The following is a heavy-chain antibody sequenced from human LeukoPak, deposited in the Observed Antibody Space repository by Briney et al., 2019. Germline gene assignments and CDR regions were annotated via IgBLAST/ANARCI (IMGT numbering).Heavy chain of an antibody. CDR2: ISSNGGST. CDR3: AKDYAGGSYWFDP. Sequence: GGSLRLSCAASGFTFSSYAMHWVRQAPGKGLEYVSAISSNGGSTYYANSVKGRFTISRDNSKNTLYLQMSSLRAEDTAVYYCAKDYAGGSYWFDPWGQGTLVTASS. D-gene: IGHD2-8*02. J-gene: IGHJ5*02. CDR1: GFTFSSYA. V-gene: IGHV3-64*01.